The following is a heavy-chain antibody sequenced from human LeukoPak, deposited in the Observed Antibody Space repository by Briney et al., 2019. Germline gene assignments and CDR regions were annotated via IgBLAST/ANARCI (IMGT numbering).Heavy chain of an antibody. CDR1: GGFISNYY. CDR3: ARRGQQVAYWYFDL. D-gene: IGHD6-13*01. CDR2: IYFGGGT. V-gene: IGHV4-59*01. Sequence: SETLSLTCTVSGGFISNYYWSWIRQPPGKGLEWVGYIYFGGGTNYNPSLKSRVALSIDTSKKQFPLKLSSVTAADTAVYYCARRGQQVAYWYFDLWSRGTLVTVSS. J-gene: IGHJ2*01.